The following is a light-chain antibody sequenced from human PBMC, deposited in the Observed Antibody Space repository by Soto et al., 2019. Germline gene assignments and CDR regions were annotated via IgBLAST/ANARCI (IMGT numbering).Light chain of an antibody. V-gene: IGKV3-11*01. Sequence: EIVLTQSPGTLSLSPGERATLSCRASQSVSSYLAWYQQKPGQAPRLLIYDASNRETGIPARFSGSGSGTEFTLTISSLEPEDFAVYYCQQRSNWPITFGQGTRLEIK. J-gene: IGKJ5*01. CDR2: DAS. CDR1: QSVSSY. CDR3: QQRSNWPIT.